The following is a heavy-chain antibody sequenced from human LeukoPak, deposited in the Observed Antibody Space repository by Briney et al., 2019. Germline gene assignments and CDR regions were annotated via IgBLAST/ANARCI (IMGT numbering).Heavy chain of an antibody. J-gene: IGHJ3*02. CDR1: GGSISSGSYY. D-gene: IGHD3-16*02. Sequence: SQTLSLTCTVSGGSISSGSYYWSWIRQPAGKGLEWIGRIYTSGSTNYNPSLKSRVTISVDTSKNQFSLKLSSVTAADTAVYYCAGDIYRFGGVIVKGAFDIWGQGTMVTVSS. CDR3: AGDIYRFGGVIVKGAFDI. V-gene: IGHV4-61*02. CDR2: IYTSGST.